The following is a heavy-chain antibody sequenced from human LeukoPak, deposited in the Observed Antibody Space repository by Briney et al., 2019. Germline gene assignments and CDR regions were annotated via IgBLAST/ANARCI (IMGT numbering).Heavy chain of an antibody. CDR3: AKGFYGSRYWYFGR. CDR2: IIGSGGST. V-gene: IGHV3-23*01. CDR1: GFTFSSYG. J-gene: IGHJ2*01. Sequence: GGTLRLSCAASGFTFSSYGMSWVRQAPGKGLEWVSTIIGSGGSTYDADSVKGRFTISRDNSRNTLYLQMNSLRAEDTAVYYCAKGFYGSRYWYFGRWGRGTLVTVSS. D-gene: IGHD3-10*01.